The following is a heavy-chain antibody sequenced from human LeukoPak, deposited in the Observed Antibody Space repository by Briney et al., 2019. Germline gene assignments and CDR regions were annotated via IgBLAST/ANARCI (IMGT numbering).Heavy chain of an antibody. D-gene: IGHD6-13*01. Sequence: GESLKTSCKGSGYSFTSYWIGWVRQMPGKGLEWMGIIYPGDSDTRYSPSFQGQVTISADKSISTAYLQCSSLKASDTAMYYCASHPYSSSWVYPDYWGQGTLVTVSS. CDR2: IYPGDSDT. CDR1: GYSFTSYW. J-gene: IGHJ4*02. CDR3: ASHPYSSSWVYPDY. V-gene: IGHV5-51*01.